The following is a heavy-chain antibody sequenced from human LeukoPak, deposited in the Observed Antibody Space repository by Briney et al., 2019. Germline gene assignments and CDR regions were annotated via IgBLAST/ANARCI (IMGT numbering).Heavy chain of an antibody. CDR1: GFTFSSHD. V-gene: IGHV3-13*04. J-gene: IGHJ4*02. Sequence: PGGSLRLSCAASGFTFSSHDMHWVRQAAGKGLEWVSGFIPAGDRYYAESVKGRFTISRDNAKNTLYLQMNSLRAEDTAVYYCAKSGIEAAGSLVYFDYWGQGTLVTASS. D-gene: IGHD6-13*01. CDR3: AKSGIEAAGSLVYFDY. CDR2: FIPAGDR.